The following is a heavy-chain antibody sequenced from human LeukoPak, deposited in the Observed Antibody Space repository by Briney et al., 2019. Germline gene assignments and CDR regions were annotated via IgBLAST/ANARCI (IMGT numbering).Heavy chain of an antibody. D-gene: IGHD3-22*01. CDR1: GFTFSSYA. V-gene: IGHV3-23*01. CDR3: AKAVYDSSGYYIPREFDP. Sequence: PGGSLRLSCAASGFTFSSYAMSWVRQAPGKGLEWVSAISGSGGSTYYADSVKGRFTISRDNSKNTLYLQMNSLRAEDTAVYYCAKAVYDSSGYYIPREFDPWGQGTLVTVSS. J-gene: IGHJ5*02. CDR2: ISGSGGST.